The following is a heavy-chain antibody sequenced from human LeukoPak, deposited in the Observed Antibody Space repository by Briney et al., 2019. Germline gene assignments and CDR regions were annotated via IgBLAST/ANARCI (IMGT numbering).Heavy chain of an antibody. V-gene: IGHV3-30*04. CDR3: ARAHGANYYDSSGFDY. CDR1: GFTFSSYA. CDR2: ISYDGSNK. Sequence: GGSLRLSCAASGFTFSSYAMHWVRQAPGKGLEWVAVISYDGSNKYYADSVKGRFTISRDNSKNTLYLQMNSLRAEDTAVYYCARAHGANYYDSSGFDYWGQGTLVTVSS. J-gene: IGHJ4*02. D-gene: IGHD3-22*01.